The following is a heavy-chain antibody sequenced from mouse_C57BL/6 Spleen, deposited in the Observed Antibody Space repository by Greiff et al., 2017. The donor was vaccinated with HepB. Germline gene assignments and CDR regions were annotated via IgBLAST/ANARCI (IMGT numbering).Heavy chain of an antibody. J-gene: IGHJ4*01. CDR3: AELGTVDYAMDY. CDR1: GYTFTDYY. CDR2: INPNNGGT. Sequence: EVQLQQSGPELVKPGASVKISCKASGYTFTDYYMNWVKQSHGKSLEWIGDINPNNGGTSYNQKFKGKATLTVDKSSSTAYMELRSLTSEDSAVYYCAELGTVDYAMDYWGQGISVTVSS. V-gene: IGHV1-26*01. D-gene: IGHD1-1*01.